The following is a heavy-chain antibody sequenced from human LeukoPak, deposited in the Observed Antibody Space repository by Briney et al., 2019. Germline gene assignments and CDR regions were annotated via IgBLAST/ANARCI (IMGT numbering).Heavy chain of an antibody. Sequence: ASVKVSCKASGGTFSSYAISCVRQAPGQGLEWMGGIIPIFGTANYAQKFQGRVTITTDESTRTAYMELSSLRSEDTAVYYCARVVVDDDYGGNWDAFDIWGQGTMVTVSS. CDR1: GGTFSSYA. CDR2: IIPIFGTA. V-gene: IGHV1-69*05. J-gene: IGHJ3*02. CDR3: ARVVVDDDYGGNWDAFDI. D-gene: IGHD4-23*01.